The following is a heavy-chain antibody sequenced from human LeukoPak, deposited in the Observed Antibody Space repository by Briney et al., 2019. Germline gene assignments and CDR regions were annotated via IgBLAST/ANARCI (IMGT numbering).Heavy chain of an antibody. J-gene: IGHJ6*02. D-gene: IGHD2-15*01. CDR2: IYTSGST. V-gene: IGHV4-4*07. Sequence: SETLSLTCTVSGGSISSYYWSWIRQPAGKGLEWIGRIYTSGSTNYNPSLKSRVTMSVDTSKNQFSLKLSSATAADTAVYYCARDSDIVVVVDATDYYFGMDVWGQGTTVTVSS. CDR1: GGSISSYY. CDR3: ARDSDIVVVVDATDYYFGMDV.